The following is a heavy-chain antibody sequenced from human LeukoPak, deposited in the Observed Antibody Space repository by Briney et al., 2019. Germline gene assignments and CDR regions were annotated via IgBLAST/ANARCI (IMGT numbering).Heavy chain of an antibody. CDR2: INHSGST. Sequence: SETLSLTCAVYGGSFSGYYWSWIRQPPGKGLEWIGEINHSGSTNYNPSLKSRVTISVDTSKNQFSLKLSSVTAADTAVYYCARGAGDYYDSSGYQSIDYWGQGTLVTVSS. CDR3: ARGAGDYYDSSGYQSIDY. V-gene: IGHV4-34*01. CDR1: GGSFSGYY. J-gene: IGHJ4*02. D-gene: IGHD3-22*01.